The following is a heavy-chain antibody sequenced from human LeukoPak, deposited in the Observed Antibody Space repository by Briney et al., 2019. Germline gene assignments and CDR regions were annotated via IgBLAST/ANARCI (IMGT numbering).Heavy chain of an antibody. D-gene: IGHD2-15*01. Sequence: ASVKVSCKTSGYTFTGYFIYWVRQAPGQGLEWMGWINPNTGARNYAQNFQGRITLTRDTSISTAYMEVSSLRSDDTAVYYCARVLQDRLVVRGIDYWGQGTLVTVSS. V-gene: IGHV1-2*02. J-gene: IGHJ4*02. CDR1: GYTFTGYF. CDR3: ARVLQDRLVVRGIDY. CDR2: INPNTGAR.